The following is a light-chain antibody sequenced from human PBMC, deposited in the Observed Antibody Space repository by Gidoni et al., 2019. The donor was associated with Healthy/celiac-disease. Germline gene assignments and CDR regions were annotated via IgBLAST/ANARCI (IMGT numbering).Light chain of an antibody. CDR2: QDS. Sequence: SALPQQPSVSVSPGQTASITCSGDKLGDKYACWYQQKPGQSPVLVIYQDSKRPSGIPERFSGSNSGNTATLTSSGTQAMDEADYYCQAWDSSTANYVFGTGTKVTVL. CDR1: KLGDKY. CDR3: QAWDSSTANYV. J-gene: IGLJ1*01. V-gene: IGLV3-1*01.